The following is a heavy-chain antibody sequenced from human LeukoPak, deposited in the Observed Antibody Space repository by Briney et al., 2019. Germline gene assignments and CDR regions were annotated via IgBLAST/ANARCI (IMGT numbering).Heavy chain of an antibody. CDR2: ISGNGLYT. D-gene: IGHD2-21*01. V-gene: IGHV3-23*01. Sequence: GGSLRLSCASSGFTFGSQGISWVRQGPGKGLEWVSGISGNGLYTYYADSVKGRFTISRDTSKNTLYLQMNSLKAEDTAVYYCANNRYRSDCLEEFGAFKIWAQGTMVAVSS. CDR1: GFTFGSQG. CDR3: ANNRYRSDCLEEFGAFKI. J-gene: IGHJ3*02.